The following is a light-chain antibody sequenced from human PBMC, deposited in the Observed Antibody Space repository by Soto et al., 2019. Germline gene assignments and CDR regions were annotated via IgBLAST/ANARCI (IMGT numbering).Light chain of an antibody. V-gene: IGLV1-51*01. CDR3: GTWDSSLSAGV. Sequence: QSVLTQPPSVSAAPGQTVTISCSGSDSNIGRYFVSWYQQFPGTAPQLLIYDNDKRPSGIPDRFSGSKSGASATLGITGLQTGDEADYYCGTWDSSLSAGVFGSGTKVTVL. CDR2: DND. CDR1: DSNIGRYF. J-gene: IGLJ1*01.